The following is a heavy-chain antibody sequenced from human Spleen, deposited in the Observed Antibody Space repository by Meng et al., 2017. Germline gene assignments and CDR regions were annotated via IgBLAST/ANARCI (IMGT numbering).Heavy chain of an antibody. CDR1: GFTFDDYA. V-gene: IGHV3-30*04. J-gene: IGHJ3*02. Sequence: GGSLRLSCAASGFTFDDYAMHWVRQAPGKGLEWVAIVSYDGSYRYHADSVKGRFTISRDNSKNTLYLQMNSLRAEDTAVYYCARGATIFASRDAFDIWGQGTMVTVSS. CDR2: VSYDGSYR. D-gene: IGHD3-9*01. CDR3: ARGATIFASRDAFDI.